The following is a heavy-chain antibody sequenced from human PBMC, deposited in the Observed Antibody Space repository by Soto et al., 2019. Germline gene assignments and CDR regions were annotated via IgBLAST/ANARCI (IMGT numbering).Heavy chain of an antibody. D-gene: IGHD2-2*01. J-gene: IGHJ6*02. Sequence: ASVKVSCKASGYTFTGYYAHWVREAPGQGLEWMGWINPETGGTSYAQKFQGRVTLSRDTSINTAYPELSRLRFDDAAVYFCARERYQVISDGMDVWGQGTTVTVSS. CDR3: ARERYQVISDGMDV. CDR1: GYTFTGYY. CDR2: INPETGGT. V-gene: IGHV1-2*02.